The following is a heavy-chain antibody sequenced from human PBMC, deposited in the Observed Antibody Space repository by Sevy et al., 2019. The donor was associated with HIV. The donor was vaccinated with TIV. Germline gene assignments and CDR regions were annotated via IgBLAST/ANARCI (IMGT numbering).Heavy chain of an antibody. CDR3: ARTMTHLWEAFDL. V-gene: IGHV3-23*01. Sequence: GGSLRLSCAVSGFTFSSHAMGWVRQAPGKGLEWASLMSTCSGCTYYPGSVKGRFIISTDKSRTTLYLQMNSLRVEDAAVYFCARTMTHLWEAFDLWGQGTMVTVSS. D-gene: IGHD5-18*01. CDR1: GFTFSSHA. J-gene: IGHJ3*01. CDR2: MSTCSGCT.